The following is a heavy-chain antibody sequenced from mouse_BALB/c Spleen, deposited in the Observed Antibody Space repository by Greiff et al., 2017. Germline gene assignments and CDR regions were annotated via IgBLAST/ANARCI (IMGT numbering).Heavy chain of an antibody. CDR1: GFTFSSYT. CDR3: TRDGIDY. CDR2: ISSGGSYT. D-gene: IGHD1-1*02. J-gene: IGHJ2*01. Sequence: EVHLVESGGGLVKPGGSLKLSCAASGFTFSSYTMSWVRQTPEKRLEWVATISSGGSYTYYPDSVKGRFTISRDNAKNTLYLQMSSLKSEDTAMYYCTRDGIDYWGQGTTLTVSS. V-gene: IGHV5-6-4*01.